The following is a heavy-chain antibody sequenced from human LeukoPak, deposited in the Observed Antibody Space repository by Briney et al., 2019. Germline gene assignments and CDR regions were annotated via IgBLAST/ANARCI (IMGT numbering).Heavy chain of an antibody. CDR1: GGSISNYY. J-gene: IGHJ4*02. CDR3: ARQGVGAAEFDY. Sequence: SETLSLICTVSGGSISNYYWSWIRQPPGKGLEWIGYIYYSGNTNYNPSLKSRVIISVDTSKNQFSLKLSSVTAADSAMYYCARQGVGAAEFDYWGQRTLVTVSS. CDR2: IYYSGNT. V-gene: IGHV4-59*01. D-gene: IGHD2-15*01.